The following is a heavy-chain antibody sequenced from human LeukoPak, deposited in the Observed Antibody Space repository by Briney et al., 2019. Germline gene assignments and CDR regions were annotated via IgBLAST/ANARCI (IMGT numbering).Heavy chain of an antibody. CDR3: ARGRGGTVVRGYLDY. CDR2: MNSNRGNT. J-gene: IGHJ4*02. Sequence: GASVKVSCKASGYTFTNYDIMWVRQATGQGPEWMGWMNSNRGNTGYAQKFQGRVTMTRDTSINTAYMELHSLTSGDTAVYYCARGRGGTVVRGYLDYWGQGTLVTVSS. D-gene: IGHD3-10*01. CDR1: GYTFTNYD. V-gene: IGHV1-8*01.